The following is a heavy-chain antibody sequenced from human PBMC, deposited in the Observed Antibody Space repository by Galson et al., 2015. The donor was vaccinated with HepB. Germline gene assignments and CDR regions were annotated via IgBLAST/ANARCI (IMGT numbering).Heavy chain of an antibody. Sequence: SLRLSCAASGFTFSSYAMSWVRQAPGKGLEWVSAISGSGGSTYYADSVKGRLTISRDNSKNTLYLQMNSLRAEDTAVYYCAKDSWAVAGRGPDYWGQGTLVTVSS. CDR3: AKDSWAVAGRGPDY. CDR2: ISGSGGST. V-gene: IGHV3-23*01. D-gene: IGHD6-19*01. J-gene: IGHJ4*02. CDR1: GFTFSSYA.